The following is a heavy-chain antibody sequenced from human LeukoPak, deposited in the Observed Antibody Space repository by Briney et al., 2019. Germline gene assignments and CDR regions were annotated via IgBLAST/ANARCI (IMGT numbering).Heavy chain of an antibody. CDR2: ISSSSSTI. CDR3: ARTHLYSCSWYQDY. Sequence: GGSLRLSCAASGFTFSSYSMNWVRQAPGKGLEWVSYISSSSSTIYYADSVKGRFTISRDNAKNSLYLQMNSLRAEDTAVYYCARTHLYSCSWYQDYWGQGTLVTVSS. CDR1: GFTFSSYS. V-gene: IGHV3-48*01. D-gene: IGHD6-13*01. J-gene: IGHJ4*02.